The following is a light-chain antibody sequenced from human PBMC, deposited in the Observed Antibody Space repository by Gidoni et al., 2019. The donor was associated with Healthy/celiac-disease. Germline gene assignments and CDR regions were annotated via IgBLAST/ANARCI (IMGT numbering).Light chain of an antibody. V-gene: IGLV3-1*01. J-gene: IGLJ2*01. CDR2: QDS. CDR3: QAWDSSTVV. Sequence: SYELIQPPSVSVSPGQTASINCSGDKLGDKYACWYQQKPGQSPVLVIYQDSKRPSGIPERFSGSNSGNTATLTISGTQAMDEADYYCQAWDSSTVVFGGGTKLTVL. CDR1: KLGDKY.